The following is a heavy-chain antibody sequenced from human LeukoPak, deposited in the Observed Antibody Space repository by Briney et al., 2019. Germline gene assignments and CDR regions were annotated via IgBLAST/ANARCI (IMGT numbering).Heavy chain of an antibody. Sequence: NPSETLSLTCAVYGESLNSYYWSWVRQPPGEGLEWIGEIYESGTTEYNPSLKGRVTISMVPSKQQFSLSLSSVTAADTAVYYCARGAWATRLGSWGLGTPVIVSS. CDR2: IYESGTT. V-gene: IGHV4-34*01. CDR3: ARGAWATRLGS. CDR1: GESLNSYY. J-gene: IGHJ4*02. D-gene: IGHD2-15*01.